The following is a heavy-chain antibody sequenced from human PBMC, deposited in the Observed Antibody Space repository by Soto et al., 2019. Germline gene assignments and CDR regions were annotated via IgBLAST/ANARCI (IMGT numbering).Heavy chain of an antibody. CDR3: ASDYCSGGSCDAFDI. CDR2: ISSSSSYI. Sequence: PGGSLRLSCAASGFTFSNHSMNWVRQAPGKGLEWVSSISSSSSYIYYADSVKGRFTISRDNSKNTLYLQMNSLRAEDTAVCYCASDYCSGGSCDAFDIWGQGTMVTVSS. D-gene: IGHD2-15*01. V-gene: IGHV3-21*01. CDR1: GFTFSNHS. J-gene: IGHJ3*02.